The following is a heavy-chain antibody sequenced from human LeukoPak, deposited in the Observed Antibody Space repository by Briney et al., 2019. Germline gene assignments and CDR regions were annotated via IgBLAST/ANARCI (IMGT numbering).Heavy chain of an antibody. J-gene: IGHJ3*02. Sequence: PGGSLRLSCAASGFTFSSYAMSWVRQAPGKGLEWVSAISGSGGSTYYADSVKGRFTISRDNSKNTLYLQMNSLRAEDTAVYYCARDAPGGITIFGAFDIWGQGTMVTVSS. V-gene: IGHV3-23*01. CDR3: ARDAPGGITIFGAFDI. D-gene: IGHD3-3*01. CDR1: GFTFSSYA. CDR2: ISGSGGST.